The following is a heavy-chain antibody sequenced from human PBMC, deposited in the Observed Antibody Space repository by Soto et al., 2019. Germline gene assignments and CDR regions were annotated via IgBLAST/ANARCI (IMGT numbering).Heavy chain of an antibody. CDR2: ISGSGSIT. V-gene: IGHV3-23*01. Sequence: VQLLESGGGLVQPGGSLRLSCAASGFSFSSYAMTWVRQAPGKGLEWVSAISGSGSITYYADSVKGRFTISRDNSKNTLDLQMNSLRAEDTAVYYCAKDIRGLRGAYYFDNWGQGILVTVSS. CDR3: AKDIRGLRGAYYFDN. J-gene: IGHJ4*02. D-gene: IGHD3-10*01. CDR1: GFSFSSYA.